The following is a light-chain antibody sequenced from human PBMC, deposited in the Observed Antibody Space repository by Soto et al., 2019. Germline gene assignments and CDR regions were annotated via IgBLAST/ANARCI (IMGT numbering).Light chain of an antibody. Sequence: EIVLTQSPATLSLFPGERATLSCRASQSVNTYLAWYQQKPGQAPRLLIYDASNRATGIPARFSGSGSGTDFTITISSLEPEDFAVYYCLQRRNSWTFGQGTKVDIK. V-gene: IGKV3-11*01. CDR1: QSVNTY. CDR2: DAS. CDR3: LQRRNSWT. J-gene: IGKJ1*01.